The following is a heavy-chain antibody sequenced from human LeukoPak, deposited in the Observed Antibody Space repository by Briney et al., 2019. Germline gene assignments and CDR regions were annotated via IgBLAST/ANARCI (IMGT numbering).Heavy chain of an antibody. CDR3: ARVFRAGGFGAFDI. J-gene: IGHJ3*02. D-gene: IGHD3-10*01. Sequence: PSETLSLTCTVSGYSISSGYYWGWIRQPPGKGLEWIGSIYHSGSTYYNPSLKSRVTISVDTSKNQLSLKLSSVTAADTAVYYCARVFRAGGFGAFDIWGQGTMVTVSS. CDR2: IYHSGST. V-gene: IGHV4-38-2*02. CDR1: GYSISSGYY.